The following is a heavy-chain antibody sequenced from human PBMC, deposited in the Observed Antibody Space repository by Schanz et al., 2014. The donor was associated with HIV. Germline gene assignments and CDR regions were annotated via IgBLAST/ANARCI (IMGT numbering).Heavy chain of an antibody. Sequence: EALLLESGGGLVQPGGSLRLSCRGSEFPFSHNAMTWVRQAPGKGLEWLANIKLDGSEKYYVDSVKGRFTISRDNTKNSLYLQMNSLRAEDTAVYYCARDYHWNWFDPWGQGTLVTVSS. CDR3: ARDYHWNWFDP. D-gene: IGHD1-20*01. J-gene: IGHJ5*02. V-gene: IGHV3-7*01. CDR2: IKLDGSEK. CDR1: EFPFSHNA.